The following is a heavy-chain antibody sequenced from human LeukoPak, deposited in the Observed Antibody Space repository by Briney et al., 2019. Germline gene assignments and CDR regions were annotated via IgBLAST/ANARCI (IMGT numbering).Heavy chain of an antibody. CDR2: IYYSGST. CDR1: GGSISSYY. CDR3: ASSDIVVVPAASFDY. Sequence: SETLSLTCTVPGGSISSYYWGWIRQPPGKGLEWIGYIYYSGSTNYNPSLKSRVNISVDTSKNQFSLKLSSVTAADTAVYYCASSDIVVVPAASFDYWGQGTLVTVSS. D-gene: IGHD2-2*01. V-gene: IGHV4-59*01. J-gene: IGHJ4*02.